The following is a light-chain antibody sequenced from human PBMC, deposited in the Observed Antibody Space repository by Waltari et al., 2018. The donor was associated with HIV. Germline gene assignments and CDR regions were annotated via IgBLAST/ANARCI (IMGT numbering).Light chain of an antibody. V-gene: IGLV2-23*02. Sequence: QSALTQPASVSGSPGQSITISCTGTSSNVGSDDLVSWYQQHPGEAPKLIIYKVTKRPSGVSNRFSGSKSGNTASLTISGLQAEDEADYYCCSCPRSGIRYVFGTGTKVTVL. J-gene: IGLJ1*01. CDR1: SSNVGSDDL. CDR2: KVT. CDR3: CSCPRSGIRYV.